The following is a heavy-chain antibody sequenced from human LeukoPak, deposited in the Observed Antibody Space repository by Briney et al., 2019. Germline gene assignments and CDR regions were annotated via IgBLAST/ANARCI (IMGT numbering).Heavy chain of an antibody. V-gene: IGHV3-30*03. CDR3: AREAAWGNWYFDL. CDR1: GFTFSRHG. Sequence: GRSLRLSCAASGFTFSRHGMHWVRQAPGKGLEWVAVIGDTGRAKYYADSVEGRFTASRDNSKNTLYLEMNSLRYDDTALYYCAREAAWGNWYFDLWGRGTLVTVSS. D-gene: IGHD3-16*01. J-gene: IGHJ2*01. CDR2: IGDTGRAK.